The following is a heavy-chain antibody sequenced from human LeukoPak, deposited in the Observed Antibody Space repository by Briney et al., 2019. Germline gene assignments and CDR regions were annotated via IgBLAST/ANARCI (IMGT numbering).Heavy chain of an antibody. CDR2: MSPNSGNS. CDR3: TRGASAWPLHY. J-gene: IGHJ4*02. D-gene: IGHD6-19*01. CDR1: GYTFTSYD. V-gene: IGHV1-8*01. Sequence: EASVKVSFKTSGYTFTSYDINWVRQATGPGLEWVGWMSPNSGNSGYAQKFQGRVIMTTNASISTAYMELSSLRSEDTAVYYCTRGASAWPLHYWGQGTLVTVSS.